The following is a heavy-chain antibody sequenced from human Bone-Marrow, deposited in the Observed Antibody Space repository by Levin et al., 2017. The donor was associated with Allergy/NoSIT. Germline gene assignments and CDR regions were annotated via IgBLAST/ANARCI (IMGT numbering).Heavy chain of an antibody. CDR1: GGSISSYY. CDR2: IYYSGST. J-gene: IGHJ6*02. D-gene: IGHD3-3*01. Sequence: SCTVSGGSISSYYWSWIRQPPGKGLEWIGYIYYSGSTNYNPSLKSRVTISVDTSKNQFSLKLSSVTAADTAVYYCARHQSYYDFWSGYYDYYYYGMDVWGQGTTVTVSS. CDR3: ARHQSYYDFWSGYYDYYYYGMDV. V-gene: IGHV4-59*08.